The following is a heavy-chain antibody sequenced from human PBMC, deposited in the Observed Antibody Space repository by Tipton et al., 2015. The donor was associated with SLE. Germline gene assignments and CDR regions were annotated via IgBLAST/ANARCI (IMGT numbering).Heavy chain of an antibody. CDR3: AREALYLSTIPDAFHF. Sequence: TLSLTCSVSGGSVTDYYWSWIRQAPGKGPEWIGHMSDSGNTNYNPSLKNRVTMSLDTSKNQLSLELTSVTAADTAVYYCAREALYLSTIPDAFHFWGQGTSVTVSS. D-gene: IGHD5-24*01. V-gene: IGHV4-59*02. J-gene: IGHJ3*01. CDR1: GGSVTDYY. CDR2: MSDSGNT.